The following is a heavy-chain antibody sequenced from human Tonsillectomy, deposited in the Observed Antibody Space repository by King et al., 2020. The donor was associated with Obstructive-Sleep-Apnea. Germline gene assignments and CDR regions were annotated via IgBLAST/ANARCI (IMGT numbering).Heavy chain of an antibody. V-gene: IGHV3-33*06. Sequence: QLVQSGGGVVQPGRSLRLSCAASGFTFSNYGMHWVRQAPGKGLEWVAVMWYDGSNKYYADSVKGRFTISRDNSNNTLYLQMNSLRAEDMAVYYCAKEDDRTTVTTAYYYNMDVWGQGTTVTVSS. CDR3: AKEDDRTTVTTAYYYNMDV. CDR1: GFTFSNYG. J-gene: IGHJ6*02. D-gene: IGHD4-17*01. CDR2: MWYDGSNK.